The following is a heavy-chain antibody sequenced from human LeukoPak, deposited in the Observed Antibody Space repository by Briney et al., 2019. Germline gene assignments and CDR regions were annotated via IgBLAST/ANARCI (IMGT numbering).Heavy chain of an antibody. CDR3: ARGVGNEGLTI. Sequence: ASVKVSCKASGYTFKSYAITWVRQAPGQGLEWMGWIDPYSGNTNYAQKFQGRVSMTTETFTSTADMEVTSLRSDDTAVYYCARGVGNEGLTIWGQGTLVTVSS. CDR1: GYTFKSYA. CDR2: IDPYSGNT. J-gene: IGHJ3*02. V-gene: IGHV1-18*01. D-gene: IGHD1-26*01.